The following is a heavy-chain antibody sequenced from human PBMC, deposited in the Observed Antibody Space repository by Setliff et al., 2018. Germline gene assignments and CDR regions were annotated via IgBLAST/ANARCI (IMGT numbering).Heavy chain of an antibody. CDR3: TRHEDRNKCTSSSCYRENDAFDV. D-gene: IGHD2-2*01. Sequence: PGESLKISCKSSGYSFINYWIGWVRQMPGKGLEWMGIIYPGDSDTRYSPSFQGQVTISADKSINTAYLQWSSLKASDTAIYYCTRHEDRNKCTSSSCYRENDAFDVWGQGAMVTVSS. CDR2: IYPGDSDT. CDR1: GYSFINYW. J-gene: IGHJ3*01. V-gene: IGHV5-51*01.